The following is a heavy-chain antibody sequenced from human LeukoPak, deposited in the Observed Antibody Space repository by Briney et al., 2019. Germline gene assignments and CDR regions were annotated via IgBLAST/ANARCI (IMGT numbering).Heavy chain of an antibody. D-gene: IGHD1-26*01. J-gene: IGHJ4*02. V-gene: IGHV3-15*01. CDR1: GFTFSNAW. CDR3: TTYTVGATTSHFDY. CDR2: IKSKTDGGTP. Sequence: GGSLRLSCAASGFTFSNAWMNWVRQAPGKGLEWVGRIKSKTDGGTPDYAAPVKGRFTISRDDSKNTLYLQVNSLKTEDTAVYYCTTYTVGATTSHFDYWGQGTLVTVSS.